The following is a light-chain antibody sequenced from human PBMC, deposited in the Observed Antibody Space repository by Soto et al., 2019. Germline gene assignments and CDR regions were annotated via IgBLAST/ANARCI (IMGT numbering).Light chain of an antibody. V-gene: IGKV4-1*01. CDR2: WAS. CDR1: QNLFFSSNNKNS. CDR3: QQYHTTPNT. J-gene: IGKJ2*01. Sequence: DVVMTQSPDSLAVSLGERAAINCKSSQNLFFSSNNKNSLAWYQQKPGQPPKLLIYWASTRESGAPDRFGGSGSGRDFTLTISSLQAEDVAVYYCQQYHTTPNTFGQGTKVEIK.